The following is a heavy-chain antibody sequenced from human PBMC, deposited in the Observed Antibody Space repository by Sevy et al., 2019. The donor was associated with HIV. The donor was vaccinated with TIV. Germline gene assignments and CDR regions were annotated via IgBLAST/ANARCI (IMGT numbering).Heavy chain of an antibody. D-gene: IGHD3-16*01. CDR2: IGTAGDT. CDR1: GFTFSTYD. V-gene: IGHV3-13*01. J-gene: IGHJ6*02. Sequence: GGSLRLSCAASGFTFSTYDKHWVRQATGKGLEWVSVIGTAGDTYYPGSVKGRFTISRENAKNSFYLQMNSLRAGDTAVYYCARGLGGVPYYYYALDVWGQGTTVTVSS. CDR3: ARGLGGVPYYYYALDV.